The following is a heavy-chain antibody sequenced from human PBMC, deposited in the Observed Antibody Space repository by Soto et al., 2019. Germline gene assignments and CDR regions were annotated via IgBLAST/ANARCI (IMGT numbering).Heavy chain of an antibody. CDR3: ARHFVAVVIKGWGY. Sequence: PSETLSLTCNVSGGSIDRSDYYWDWLRQAQGKGLEWIGTTYYNGNAYYNPSLKSRVSMSVDTSKNQFSLKLVSVTAADTAVYYCARHFVAVVIKGWGYWGQGTLVTVS. D-gene: IGHD3-10*01. J-gene: IGHJ4*02. CDR1: GGSIDRSDYY. V-gene: IGHV4-39*01. CDR2: TYYNGNA.